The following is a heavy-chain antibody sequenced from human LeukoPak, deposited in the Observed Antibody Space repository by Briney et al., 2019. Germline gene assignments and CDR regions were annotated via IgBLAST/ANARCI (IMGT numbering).Heavy chain of an antibody. D-gene: IGHD3-22*01. CDR2: MNPNSGNT. J-gene: IGHJ6*03. CDR1: GYTFTGYY. CDR3: ARGGWVVTLGYYYYYMDV. V-gene: IGHV1-8*02. Sequence: GASVKVSCKASGYTFTGYYMHWVRQATGQGLEWMGWMNPNSGNTGYAQKFQGRVTMTRNTSISTAYMELSSLRSEDTAVYYCARGGWVVTLGYYYYYMDVWGKGTTVTISS.